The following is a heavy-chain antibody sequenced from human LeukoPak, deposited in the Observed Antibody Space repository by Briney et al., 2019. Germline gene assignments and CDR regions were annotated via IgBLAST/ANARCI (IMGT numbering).Heavy chain of an antibody. Sequence: SETLSLTCAVYGGSFSGYYWSWIRQPPGKGLEWIGEINLSGSTKYNPALKSRVTISVDTSKNQFYLKLSSVTAADTAVYYCARAYDSSGYCFDAWGQGTLVTVSS. J-gene: IGHJ4*02. D-gene: IGHD3-22*01. V-gene: IGHV4-34*01. CDR2: INLSGST. CDR1: GGSFSGYY. CDR3: ARAYDSSGYCFDA.